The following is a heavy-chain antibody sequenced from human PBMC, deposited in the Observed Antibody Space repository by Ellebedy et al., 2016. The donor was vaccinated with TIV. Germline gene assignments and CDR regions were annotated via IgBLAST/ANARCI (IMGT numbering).Heavy chain of an antibody. CDR3: AKTLITMKVVVITPYFDN. D-gene: IGHD3-22*01. Sequence: GESLKISCAVSGFTFSSYAMSWVRQAPGKGLEWVSSLSGSGGSTYYADSVKGRVTISRDNSKTTLYLQMNSLRAEETAVYYCAKTLITMKVVVITPYFDNWGQGTLVTVSS. V-gene: IGHV3-23*01. CDR2: LSGSGGST. J-gene: IGHJ4*02. CDR1: GFTFSSYA.